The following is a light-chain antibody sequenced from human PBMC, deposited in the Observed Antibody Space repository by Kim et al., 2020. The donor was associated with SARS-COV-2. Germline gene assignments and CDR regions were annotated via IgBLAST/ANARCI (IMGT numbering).Light chain of an antibody. Sequence: VLTQPPSASGTPGQRVTISCSGSSSNIGSNPVNWYQQFPGTAPKLLIYTNNQWPSGVPDRFSGSKSGTSASLAISGLQSEDEADYYCAAWDDSLNGVVFGGGTKVTVL. CDR1: SSNIGSNP. CDR2: TNN. J-gene: IGLJ2*01. CDR3: AAWDDSLNGVV. V-gene: IGLV1-44*01.